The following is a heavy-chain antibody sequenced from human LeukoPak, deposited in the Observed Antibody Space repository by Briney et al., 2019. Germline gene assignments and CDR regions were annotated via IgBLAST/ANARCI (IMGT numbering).Heavy chain of an antibody. CDR2: IYYSGST. J-gene: IGHJ3*02. V-gene: IGHV4-39*01. CDR1: GGSINNSSYY. Sequence: SGTLSLTCTVSGGSINNSSYYWGWIRLPPGKGLEWIGSIYYSGSTYYNPSLKSRVTISVDTSKNQFSLKLRSVTAADTAVYYCARTARTTVTQGFDIWGQGTMVTVSS. CDR3: ARTARTTVTQGFDI. D-gene: IGHD4-17*01.